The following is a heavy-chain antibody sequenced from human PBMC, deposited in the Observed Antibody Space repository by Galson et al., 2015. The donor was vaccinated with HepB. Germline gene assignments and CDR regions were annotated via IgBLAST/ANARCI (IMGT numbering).Heavy chain of an antibody. J-gene: IGHJ6*02. Sequence: SLRLSCAASGFTFNNAWMSWVRQAPGTGLEWVGRITSKTDGGTTDYAAPVKGRFSISRDDSKNILYLQMNSLKTDDTAVYYCTTDRTFSSVYNVNYDYSAMDVWGQGTTVTVSS. CDR2: ITSKTDGGTT. CDR3: TTDRTFSSVYNVNYDYSAMDV. CDR1: GFTFNNAW. D-gene: IGHD6-25*01. V-gene: IGHV3-15*01.